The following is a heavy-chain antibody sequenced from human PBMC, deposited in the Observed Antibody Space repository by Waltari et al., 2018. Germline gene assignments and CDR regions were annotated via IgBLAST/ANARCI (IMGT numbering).Heavy chain of an antibody. J-gene: IGHJ4*02. CDR2: MNPNSGNT. CDR1: GYTFTSYD. V-gene: IGHV1-8*03. D-gene: IGHD3-10*01. CDR3: ARTMVRGVIGFG. Sequence: QVQLVQSGAEVKKPGASVKVSCKASGYTFTSYDINWVRQATGQGLEWMGWMNPNSGNTGYEQKCQGRVTITADKSTSTAYMELSSLRSEDTAVYYCARTMVRGVIGFGWGQGTLVTVSS.